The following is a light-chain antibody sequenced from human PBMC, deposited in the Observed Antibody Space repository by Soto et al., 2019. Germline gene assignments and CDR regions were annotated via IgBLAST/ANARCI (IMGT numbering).Light chain of an antibody. CDR1: QSVSSSH. V-gene: IGKV3-20*01. J-gene: IGKJ1*01. Sequence: DIVLTQSPGTLSLSPGERATLSCRASQSVSSSHLAWYQQKPGQAPRLLIYGASSRATGIPDRFSGSGSGTDFTLTISRLEPEDFAVYYCHQYGTSPWTFGQGTKVEIK. CDR2: GAS. CDR3: HQYGTSPWT.